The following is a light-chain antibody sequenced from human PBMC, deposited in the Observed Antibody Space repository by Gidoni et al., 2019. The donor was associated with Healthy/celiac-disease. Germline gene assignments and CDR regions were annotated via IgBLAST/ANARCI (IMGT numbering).Light chain of an antibody. J-gene: IGKJ1*01. CDR2: DAS. Sequence: EIVLTQSPATLSLSSGERATLSCRASQSVSSYLAWYQQKPGQAPRLLIYDASGGSGTDFTLTISSLEPEDFADYYCQQRSNWPETFGQGTKVEIK. CDR3: QQRSNWPET. CDR1: QSVSSY. V-gene: IGKV3-11*01.